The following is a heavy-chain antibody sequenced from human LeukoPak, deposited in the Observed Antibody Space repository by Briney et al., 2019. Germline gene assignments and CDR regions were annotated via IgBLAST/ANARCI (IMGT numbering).Heavy chain of an antibody. CDR3: ARTGYYDFWSGTGGYFDY. D-gene: IGHD3-3*01. CDR1: GYTFTSYD. Sequence: GASVKVSCKASGYTFTSYDINWVRQATGQGLEWMGWMNPNSGNTGYAQKFQGRVTITRNTSISTAYMELSSLRSEDTAVYYCARTGYYDFWSGTGGYFDYWGQGTLVTVSS. CDR2: MNPNSGNT. V-gene: IGHV1-8*03. J-gene: IGHJ4*02.